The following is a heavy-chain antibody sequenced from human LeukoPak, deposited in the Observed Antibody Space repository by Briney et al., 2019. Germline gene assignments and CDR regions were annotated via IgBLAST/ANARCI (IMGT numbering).Heavy chain of an antibody. J-gene: IGHJ4*02. V-gene: IGHV4-39*07. CDR3: ARESAGAWGSSWVSGYFDY. CDR2: IYYSGST. Sequence: PSETLSLTCTVSGGSISSSSYYWGWIRQPPGKGLEWIGSIYYSGSTYYNPSLKSRVTISVDTSKNQFSLKLSSVTAADTAVYYCARESAGAWGSSWVSGYFDYWGQGTLVTVSS. D-gene: IGHD6-13*01. CDR1: GGSISSSSYY.